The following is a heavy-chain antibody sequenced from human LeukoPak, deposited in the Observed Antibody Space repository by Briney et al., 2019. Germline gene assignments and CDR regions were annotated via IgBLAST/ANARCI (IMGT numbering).Heavy chain of an antibody. D-gene: IGHD3-9*01. CDR1: GFTFSSYW. V-gene: IGHV3-7*01. Sequence: GGSLRLSCEASGFTFSSYWMSWVRQAPGKGLEWVANIKQDGSEKKYLDSVKGRFTISRDNTKNSMYLQMNSLRAEDTAVYYCARDEIYYDILTGYRHFDYWGQGTLVTVSS. CDR3: ARDEIYYDILTGYRHFDY. J-gene: IGHJ4*02. CDR2: IKQDGSEK.